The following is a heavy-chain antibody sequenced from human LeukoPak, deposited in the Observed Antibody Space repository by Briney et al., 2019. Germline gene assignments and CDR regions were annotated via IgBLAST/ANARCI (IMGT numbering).Heavy chain of an antibody. CDR3: ARDQNLLSGTDSY. CDR2: IYSGGST. V-gene: IGHV3-66*01. D-gene: IGHD3-10*01. CDR1: GFTVSSNY. Sequence: GGSLRLSCAASGFTVSSNYMSWVRQAPGKGLEWVSVIYSGGSTYYADSVKGRFTISRDNSKNTLYLQMNSLRAEDTAVYYCARDQNLLSGTDSYWGQGTLVTVSS. J-gene: IGHJ4*02.